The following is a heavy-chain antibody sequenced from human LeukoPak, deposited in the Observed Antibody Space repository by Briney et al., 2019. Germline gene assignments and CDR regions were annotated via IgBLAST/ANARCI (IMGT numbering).Heavy chain of an antibody. V-gene: IGHV1-69*06. J-gene: IGHJ5*02. Sequence: ASVKVSCKASGGTFSSYAISWVRQAPGQGLEWMGGITPIFGTANYAQKFQGRVTITADKSTSTAYMELSSLRSEDTAVYYCATEEGIAVAGTAWGQGTLVTVSS. D-gene: IGHD6-19*01. CDR3: ATEEGIAVAGTA. CDR2: ITPIFGTA. CDR1: GGTFSSYA.